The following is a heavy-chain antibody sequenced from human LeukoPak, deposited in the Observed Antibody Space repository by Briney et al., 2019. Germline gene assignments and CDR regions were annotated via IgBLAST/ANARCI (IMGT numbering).Heavy chain of an antibody. V-gene: IGHV3-7*01. CDR2: INQDGSAK. CDR3: ARELSWSGRDY. D-gene: IGHD3-3*01. J-gene: IGHJ4*02. CDR1: GFTFSGSW. Sequence: PGGSLRLSCAASGFTFSGSWMSWVRQAPGKGLEWVANINQDGSAKNYLDSVRGRFTIAIDRCKNSLYLQMNSLRDEDTAVYYCARELSWSGRDYWGQGTLVTVSS.